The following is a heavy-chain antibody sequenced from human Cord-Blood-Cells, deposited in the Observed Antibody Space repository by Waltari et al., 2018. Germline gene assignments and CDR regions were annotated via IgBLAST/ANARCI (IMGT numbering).Heavy chain of an antibody. J-gene: IGHJ4*02. V-gene: IGHV3-33*01. D-gene: IGHD7-27*01. Sequence: QVQLVESGGGVVQPGRSLRLSCAASGFTFSSYGMHWVRQAPGKGLEWVAVIWYEGSNKYYADSVKGRFTSARDKSKNTLYLQMNSLRAEDTAVYYWARADPLGLGIWFDYWGQGTLVTVSS. CDR1: GFTFSSYG. CDR2: IWYEGSNK. CDR3: ARADPLGLGIWFDY.